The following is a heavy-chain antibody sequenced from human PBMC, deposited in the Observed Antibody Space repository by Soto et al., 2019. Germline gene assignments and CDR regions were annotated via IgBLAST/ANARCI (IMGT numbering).Heavy chain of an antibody. CDR3: ARGGREYGAMVDWYLDL. CDR2: IGTAGDP. J-gene: IGHJ2*01. D-gene: IGHD5-18*01. Sequence: EGSLRLSCAASGFTFSSYDMHWVRQATGKGLEWVSAIGTAGDPYYPGSVKGRFTISRENAKNSLYLQMNSLRAGDTAVYYCARGGREYGAMVDWYLDLWGRGTMVTVSS. CDR1: GFTFSSYD. V-gene: IGHV3-13*05.